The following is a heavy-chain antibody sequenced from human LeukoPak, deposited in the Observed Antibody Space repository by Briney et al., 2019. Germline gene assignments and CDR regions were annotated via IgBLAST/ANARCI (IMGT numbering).Heavy chain of an antibody. V-gene: IGHV4-61*01. CDR3: ARSLEGPVTY. J-gene: IGHJ4*02. D-gene: IGHD5-18*01. CDR1: GGSISSSSYY. Sequence: PSETLSLTCTVSGGSISSSSYYWSWIRQPPGKGLEWIGYIYYSGSTNYNPSLKSRLTISVDTSKNQFSLKLSSVTAADTAVYYCARSLEGPVTYWGQGTLVTVSS. CDR2: IYYSGST.